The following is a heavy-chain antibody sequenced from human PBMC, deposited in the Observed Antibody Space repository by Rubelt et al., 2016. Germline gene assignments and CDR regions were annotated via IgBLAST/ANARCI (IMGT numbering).Heavy chain of an antibody. D-gene: IGHD6-19*01. CDR3: ARYQRAVAPYGMDV. Sequence: QVQLQQWGAGLLKPSETLSLTCAVYGGSFSGYYWSWIRQPPGKGLEWSGEIYHSGSTNYNPSLKSRVTLAVDKSKTQFSMKLSSVTAADTAVYYCARYQRAVAPYGMDVWGQGTTVTVSS. CDR2: IYHSGST. V-gene: IGHV4-34*01. CDR1: GGSFSGYY. J-gene: IGHJ6*02.